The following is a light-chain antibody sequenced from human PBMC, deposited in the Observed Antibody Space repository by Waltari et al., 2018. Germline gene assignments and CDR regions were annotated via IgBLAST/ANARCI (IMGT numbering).Light chain of an antibody. Sequence: QSALTQPASVSGSPGQSITISCTGTSSNVGGYTLVAWSHQHPGKAPQLIISDVNNRPSGISPRFSGSKSGNAASLTIAGLQADDESDYYCCSYAGDSTLIFGGGTKLTVL. CDR2: DVN. CDR1: SSNVGGYTL. J-gene: IGLJ2*01. CDR3: CSYAGDSTLI. V-gene: IGLV2-23*02.